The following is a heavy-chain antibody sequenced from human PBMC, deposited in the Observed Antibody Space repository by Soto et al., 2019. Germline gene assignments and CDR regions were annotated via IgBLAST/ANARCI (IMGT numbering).Heavy chain of an antibody. CDR3: ARDFAYFDS. D-gene: IGHD3-3*01. J-gene: IGHJ4*02. CDR1: SGSFSGSYY. V-gene: IGHV4-61*01. CDR2: IYYSGST. Sequence: PSETLSLTCTVYSGSFSGSYYWSWIRQPPGKGLEWIGYIYYSGSTNYNPSLKSRVTISVDTSKNQFSLNLDSVTAADTAVYFCARDFAYFDSWGQGTLVTVSS.